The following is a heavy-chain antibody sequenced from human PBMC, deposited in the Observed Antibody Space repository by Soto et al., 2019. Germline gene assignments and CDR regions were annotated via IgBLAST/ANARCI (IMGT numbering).Heavy chain of an antibody. Sequence: SVKVSCKASGGTFSSYAISWVRQAPGQGLEWMGGIIPIFGTANYAQKFQGRVTITADESTSTAYMELSSLRSEDTAVYYCAGPGDYYYYYGMDVWGQGTTVTVSS. J-gene: IGHJ6*02. CDR1: GGTFSSYA. CDR3: AGPGDYYYYYGMDV. CDR2: IIPIFGTA. V-gene: IGHV1-69*13.